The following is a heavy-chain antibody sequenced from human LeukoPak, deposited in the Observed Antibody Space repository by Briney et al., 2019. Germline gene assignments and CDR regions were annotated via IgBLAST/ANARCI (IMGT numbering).Heavy chain of an antibody. D-gene: IGHD1-26*01. J-gene: IGHJ4*02. CDR1: GYSYANFW. CDR3: ASTPRYSGSYGSSFDY. Sequence: ASVKISCKASGYSYANFWIAWVRQMPGTGLEWMGIIYPGDSDTRYSPSFQGQVTISADTSISTAYLQWSSLKASDTAMYYCASTPRYSGSYGSSFDYWGQGTLVTVSS. CDR2: IYPGDSDT. V-gene: IGHV5-51*01.